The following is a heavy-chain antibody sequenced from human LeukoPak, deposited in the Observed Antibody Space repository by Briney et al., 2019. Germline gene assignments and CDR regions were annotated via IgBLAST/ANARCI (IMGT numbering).Heavy chain of an antibody. V-gene: IGHV1-18*01. Sequence: GASVKVSCKASGYTXTTYGITWVRQAPGQGLEWMGWITTYNDITHYAQKFQGRVTMTTDTSTSTAYMELRSLRSDDTAVYYCARDENYNKDYWGQGTLVTVSS. CDR3: ARDENYNKDY. CDR1: GYTXTTYG. CDR2: ITTYNDIT. D-gene: IGHD3-22*01. J-gene: IGHJ4*02.